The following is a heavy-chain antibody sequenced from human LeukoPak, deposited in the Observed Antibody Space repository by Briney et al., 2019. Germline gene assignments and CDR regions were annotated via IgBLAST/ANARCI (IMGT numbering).Heavy chain of an antibody. D-gene: IGHD5-24*01. CDR3: ARGGGYNHFDY. Sequence: SVKVSCKXSGGTFSSYAISWVRQTPGQGLEWMGGIIPIFGTANYAQKFQGRVTITADESTSTAYMELSSLRSEDTAVYYCARGGGYNHFDYWGQGTLVTVSS. V-gene: IGHV1-69*13. J-gene: IGHJ4*02. CDR1: GGTFSSYA. CDR2: IIPIFGTA.